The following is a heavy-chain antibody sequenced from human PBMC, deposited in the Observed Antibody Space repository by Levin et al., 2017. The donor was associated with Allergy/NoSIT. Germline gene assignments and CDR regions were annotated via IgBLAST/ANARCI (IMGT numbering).Heavy chain of an antibody. D-gene: IGHD6-13*01. J-gene: IGHJ5*02. CDR2: INTKTGAP. CDR1: GYTFTNYA. Sequence: ASVKVSCKTSGYTFTNYAINWVRQAPGQGLEWMGWINTKTGAPTYAQAFRGRFVFSMDTSASTAYLQISSLKAEDTAVYYCARSLSSAWYDWSDAWGQGTLVTVSS. CDR3: ARSLSSAWYDWSDA. V-gene: IGHV7-4-1*02.